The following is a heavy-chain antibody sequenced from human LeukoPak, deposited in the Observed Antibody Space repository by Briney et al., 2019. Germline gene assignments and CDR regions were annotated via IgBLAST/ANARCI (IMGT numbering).Heavy chain of an antibody. Sequence: GGSLRLSCAASGFILSSNTMNWVRQAPGKGLEWVSSISSSSYIYYADSVKGRFTISRDKSKSTVYLQMNSLRVDDTAVYFCAKDGVWGYIDYWGQGTLVIVSP. CDR1: GFILSSNT. D-gene: IGHD7-27*01. J-gene: IGHJ4*02. CDR3: AKDGVWGYIDY. CDR2: ISSSSYI. V-gene: IGHV3-21*04.